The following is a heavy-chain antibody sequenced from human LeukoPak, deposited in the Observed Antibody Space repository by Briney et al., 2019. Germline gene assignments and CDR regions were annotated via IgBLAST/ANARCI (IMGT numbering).Heavy chain of an antibody. CDR3: ARVYDYVWGSYRLDP. CDR1: GGSFSGYY. CDR2: INHSGST. J-gene: IGHJ5*02. Sequence: SETLSLTCAVYGGSFSGYYWSWIRQPPGKGLEWIGEINHSGSTNYNPSLKSRVTISVDTSKNQFSLKLSSVTAADTAVYYCARVYDYVWGSYRLDPWGQGTLVTVSS. D-gene: IGHD3-16*02. V-gene: IGHV4-34*01.